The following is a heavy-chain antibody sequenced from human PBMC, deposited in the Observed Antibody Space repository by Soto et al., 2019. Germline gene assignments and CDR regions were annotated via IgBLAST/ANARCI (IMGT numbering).Heavy chain of an antibody. V-gene: IGHV4-59*06. CDR1: GGSISSYY. Sequence: SETLSLTCTVSGGSISSYYWSWIRQPPGKGLEWIGYIYCSGSTNYNPSLKSRVTISVDTSKNQFSLNLSSVTAADTAVYYCARGYSSSWYSAFDIWGQGTMVTVSS. CDR2: IYCSGST. J-gene: IGHJ3*02. D-gene: IGHD6-13*01. CDR3: ARGYSSSWYSAFDI.